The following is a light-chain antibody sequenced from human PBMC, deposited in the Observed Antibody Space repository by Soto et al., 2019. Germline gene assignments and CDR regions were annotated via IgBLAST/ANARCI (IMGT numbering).Light chain of an antibody. V-gene: IGLV1-40*01. CDR3: QSSDNSRTFV. CDR1: SSNIGANYD. J-gene: IGLJ1*01. CDR2: GHN. Sequence: QSVLTQPPSVSGAPGQSITISCTGSSSNIGANYDVHWYRQIPGKAPKLLIYGHNNRASGVPDRFSVSKSGTSASLAISGLQSEDEADYYCQSSDNSRTFVFGTGTKLTVL.